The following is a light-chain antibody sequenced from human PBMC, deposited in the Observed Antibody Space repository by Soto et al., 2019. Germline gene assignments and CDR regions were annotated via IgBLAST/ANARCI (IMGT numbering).Light chain of an antibody. J-gene: IGLJ1*01. CDR1: SSNIGTNT. CDR2: RNN. Sequence: QSVLTQPPSASGTPGQRVTISCYGSSSNIGTNTVNWYRHLPGTAPKLLIDRNNERPSGVPDRFSGSKSGTSASLAISGLQSEDEADYYCAAWDDSLNGYVFGTGTKVTVL. CDR3: AAWDDSLNGYV. V-gene: IGLV1-44*01.